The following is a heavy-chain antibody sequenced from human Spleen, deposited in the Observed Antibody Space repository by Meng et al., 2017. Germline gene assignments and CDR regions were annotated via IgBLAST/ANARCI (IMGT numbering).Heavy chain of an antibody. CDR1: GGSLSGDY. Sequence: QVQLQQWGAGLLEPSETLSLTCAVSGGSLSGDYWSWIRQPPGKGLEWIGEINHRVRTTYNPSLKSRVTISIDTSEKQFSLNLTSVTAADTAVYYCARDAGDFWGQGTLVTVSS. CDR2: INHRVRT. V-gene: IGHV4-34*01. CDR3: ARDAGDF. J-gene: IGHJ4*02.